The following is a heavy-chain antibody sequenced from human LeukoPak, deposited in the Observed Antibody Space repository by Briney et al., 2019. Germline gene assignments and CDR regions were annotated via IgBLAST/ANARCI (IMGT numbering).Heavy chain of an antibody. CDR3: ATQQGGNPAY. Sequence: GRSLRLSCAASEFTFSDYAIHWLRHRPGKGLECLAVISGDASETYYASSVKGRFTIPRDNAKNMLYLQVNSLRAEDTAVYYCATQQGGNPAYWGQGTLVTVSS. J-gene: IGHJ4*02. D-gene: IGHD1-14*01. V-gene: IGHV3-30*04. CDR1: EFTFSDYA. CDR2: ISGDASET.